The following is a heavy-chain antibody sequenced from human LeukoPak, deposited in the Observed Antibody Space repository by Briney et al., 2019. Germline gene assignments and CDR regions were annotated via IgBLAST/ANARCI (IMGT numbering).Heavy chain of an antibody. CDR1: GFTVSSNY. D-gene: IGHD3-22*01. CDR3: AAEPDYYESSGYYSY. Sequence: GGSLRLSCAASGFTVSSNYMSWVRQAPGKGLEWVSVIYSGGSGGSTYYADSVKCRFTISRDNSKNTLYLQMNSLRAEDTAVYYCAAEPDYYESSGYYSYWGQGTLVTVSS. CDR2: IYSGGSGGST. J-gene: IGHJ4*02. V-gene: IGHV3-66*02.